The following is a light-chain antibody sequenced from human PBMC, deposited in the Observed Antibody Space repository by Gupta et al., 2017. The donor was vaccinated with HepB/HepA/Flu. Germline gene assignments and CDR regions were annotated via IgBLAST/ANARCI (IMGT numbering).Light chain of an antibody. CDR2: STN. CDR3: AAWDDSLNGPYVV. CDR1: SSNIGFND. Sequence: QSVLTQPPSASGTPGQRVTISCSGSSSNIGFNDVNWYQHLSGTAPNLLIFSTNRRPSGVPDRFSASKSGTSASLAISGLQSEDEGFSYCAAWDDSLNGPYVVFGGGTKLTVL. V-gene: IGLV1-44*01. J-gene: IGLJ2*01.